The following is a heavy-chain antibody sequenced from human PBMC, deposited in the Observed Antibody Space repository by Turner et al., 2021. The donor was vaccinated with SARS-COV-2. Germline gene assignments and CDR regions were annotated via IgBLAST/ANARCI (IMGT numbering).Heavy chain of an antibody. D-gene: IGHD2-15*01. CDR2: LHPRDGRT. V-gene: IGHV1-46*01. Sequence: INWVRQAPGQGLEWVGILHPRDGRTRLAQGFQGRVTLTGDTSTSTAYMELSSLRSEDTAVYYCARGDGVEASGDFYYYGMDVWGQGTTVTVSS. J-gene: IGHJ6*02. CDR3: ARGDGVEASGDFYYYGMDV.